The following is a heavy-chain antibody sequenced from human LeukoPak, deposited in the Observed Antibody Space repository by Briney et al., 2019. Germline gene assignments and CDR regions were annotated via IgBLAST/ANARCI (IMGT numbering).Heavy chain of an antibody. D-gene: IGHD3-10*01. V-gene: IGHV4-59*01. CDR2: IYYSGST. CDR1: GGSISSYY. J-gene: IGHJ3*02. CDR3: ARESSGKDAFDI. Sequence: SETLSLTRTVSGGSISSYYWSWIRQPPGKGLEWIGYIYYSGSTNYNPSLKSRVTISVDTSKNQFSLKLGSVTAADTAVYYCARESSGKDAFDIWGQGTMVTVSS.